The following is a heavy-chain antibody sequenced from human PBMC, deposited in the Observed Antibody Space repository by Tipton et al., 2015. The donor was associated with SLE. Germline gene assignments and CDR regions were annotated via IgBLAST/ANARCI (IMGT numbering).Heavy chain of an antibody. CDR3: AKEGRYYDSSGYYYFDY. CDR2: ISGSDDRK. CDR1: GFTFSRHW. J-gene: IGHJ4*02. Sequence: GSLRLSCAASGFTFSRHWMSWVRQAPGKGLEWVSGISGSDDRKYYTGSVKGRFTISRDNSKNTVYLQMNSLRAEDTAVYYCAKEGRYYDSSGYYYFDYWGQGTLVTVSS. D-gene: IGHD3-22*01. V-gene: IGHV3-23*01.